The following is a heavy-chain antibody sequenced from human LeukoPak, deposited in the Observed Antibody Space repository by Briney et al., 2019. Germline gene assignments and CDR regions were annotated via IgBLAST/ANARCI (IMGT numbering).Heavy chain of an antibody. J-gene: IGHJ4*02. Sequence: GGSLRLSCAASGFTFSDYYMSWIRQAPGKGLEWVSYISSSGSTIYYADSVKGRFTISRDNAKSSLYLQMNSLRAEDTAVYYCARDRYRFLIAARGATFDYWGQGTLVTVSS. CDR1: GFTFSDYY. D-gene: IGHD6-6*01. CDR2: ISSSGSTI. V-gene: IGHV3-11*04. CDR3: ARDRYRFLIAARGATFDY.